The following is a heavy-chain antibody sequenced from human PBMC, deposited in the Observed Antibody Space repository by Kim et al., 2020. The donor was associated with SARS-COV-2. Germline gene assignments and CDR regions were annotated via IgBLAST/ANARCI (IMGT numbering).Heavy chain of an antibody. Sequence: GGSLRLSCAASGFTFSSYAMHWVRQAPGKGLEWVAVISYDGSNKYYADSVKGRFTISRDNSKNTLYLQVNSLRAEDTAVYYCARDRLEAAAGILLPYYY. CDR2: ISYDGSNK. CDR1: GFTFSSYA. CDR3: ARDRLEAAAGILLPYYY. V-gene: IGHV3-30*04. D-gene: IGHD6-13*01. J-gene: IGHJ6*01.